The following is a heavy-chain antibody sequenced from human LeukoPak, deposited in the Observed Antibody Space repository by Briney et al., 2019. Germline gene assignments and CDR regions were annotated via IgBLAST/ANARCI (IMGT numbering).Heavy chain of an antibody. CDR3: ATLGASYYDFWSGFDY. J-gene: IGHJ4*02. CDR1: GYTFTGYY. CDR2: INPNSGGT. D-gene: IGHD3-3*01. Sequence: GASVKASCKASGYTFTGYYMHWVRQAPGQGLEWMGWINPNSGGTNYAQKFQGRVTMTRDTSISTAYMELSRLRSDDTAVYYCATLGASYYDFWSGFDYWGQGTLVTVSS. V-gene: IGHV1-2*02.